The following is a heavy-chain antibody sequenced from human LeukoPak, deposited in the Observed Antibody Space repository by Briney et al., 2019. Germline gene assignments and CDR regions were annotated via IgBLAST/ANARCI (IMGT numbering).Heavy chain of an antibody. CDR3: ARGGRDGYDFDY. J-gene: IGHJ4*02. CDR1: GFTFSSYE. V-gene: IGHV3-48*03. Sequence: GGSLRLSCAASGFTFSSYEMNWVRQAPGKGLEWVSYISSSGSTIYYADSVRGRFTISRDNAKNSLYLQMNSLRAEDTAVYYCARGGRDGYDFDYWGQGTLVTVSS. D-gene: IGHD5-12*01. CDR2: ISSSGSTI.